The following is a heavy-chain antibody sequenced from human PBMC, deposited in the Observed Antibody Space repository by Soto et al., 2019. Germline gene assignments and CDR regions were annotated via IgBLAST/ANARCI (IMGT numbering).Heavy chain of an antibody. Sequence: QVQLVQSGAEVKKPVSSVKVSCKSSVGIFSTYAISWLRQAPGQGLEWMGGIIPIFGTPNYAQRFQCRVTITAYESTRTAYMEMSRLRSEDTAVYYCARDRDDYGSGNYYNRIDFWGQGTLVTVSS. CDR3: ARDRDDYGSGNYYNRIDF. D-gene: IGHD3-10*01. J-gene: IGHJ4*02. CDR1: VGIFSTYA. V-gene: IGHV1-69*01. CDR2: IIPIFGTP.